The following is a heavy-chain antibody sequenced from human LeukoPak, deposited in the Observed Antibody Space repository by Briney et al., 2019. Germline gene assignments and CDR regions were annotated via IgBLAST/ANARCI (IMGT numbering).Heavy chain of an antibody. Sequence: GGSLRLSCAAAGFTFSDYGMNWVRQAPGKGLEWVANVNQGGTEKFYVDSVKGRFTISRDNAENSLYLQMNSLRVEDTAVYYCAREHYFYHMDGWGEGTTVTVSS. J-gene: IGHJ6*03. CDR1: GFTFSDYG. CDR3: AREHYFYHMDG. V-gene: IGHV3-7*01. CDR2: VNQGGTEK.